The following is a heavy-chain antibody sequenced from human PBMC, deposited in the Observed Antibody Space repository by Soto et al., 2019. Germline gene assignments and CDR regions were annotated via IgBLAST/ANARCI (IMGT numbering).Heavy chain of an antibody. Sequence: PSETLSLTCTVSGGSITSSEYYWAWIRQPPGKGLQFVGTIYYSGSSYSNPSLKSRVTISVDTSKNQLSLKLTSMTAADTAVYYCARDMHAGFTHYFDPWGQGTLVTVSS. J-gene: IGHJ5*02. D-gene: IGHD1-26*01. CDR1: GGSITSSEYY. CDR3: ARDMHAGFTHYFDP. CDR2: IYYSGSS. V-gene: IGHV4-39*07.